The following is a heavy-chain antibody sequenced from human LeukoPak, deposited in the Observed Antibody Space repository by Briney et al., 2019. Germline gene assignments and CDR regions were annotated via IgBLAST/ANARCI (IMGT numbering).Heavy chain of an antibody. CDR1: GYTFSSYT. CDR3: VRQYSGYESLYFDS. V-gene: IGHV7-4-1*02. D-gene: IGHD5-12*01. CDR2: INTYTGTP. Sequence: ASVKASCKASGYTFSSYTLSWLRQAPGQGLEWMGWINTYTGTPTYAQGFTGRFVFSLDSSVSTAYLQISSLKAEDIAVYYCVRQYSGYESLYFDSWGQGTLVTVSS. J-gene: IGHJ4*02.